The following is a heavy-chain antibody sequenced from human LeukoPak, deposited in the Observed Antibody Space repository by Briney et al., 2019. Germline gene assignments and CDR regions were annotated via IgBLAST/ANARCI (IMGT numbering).Heavy chain of an antibody. CDR2: IWYDGSNK. J-gene: IGHJ4*02. V-gene: IGHV3-33*01. Sequence: AGGSLRLSCAASGCTFSSYGMHWVRQAPGKGLEWVAVIWYDGSNKYYADSVKGRFTISRDNSKNTLYLQMNSLRAEDTAVYYCARDRIAAAGGIDYWGQGTLVTVSS. D-gene: IGHD6-13*01. CDR3: ARDRIAAAGGIDY. CDR1: GCTFSSYG.